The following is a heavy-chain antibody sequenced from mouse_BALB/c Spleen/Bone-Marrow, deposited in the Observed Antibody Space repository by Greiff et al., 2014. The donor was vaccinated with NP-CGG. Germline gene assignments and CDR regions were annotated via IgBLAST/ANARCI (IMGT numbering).Heavy chain of an antibody. D-gene: IGHD2-4*01. CDR2: INPSTGNT. CDR1: GYTFTTYW. CDR3: ARGLRDWYFDV. J-gene: IGHJ1*01. V-gene: IGHV1-7*01. Sequence: VQLQQSGAELAKPGASVKMSYKASGYTFTTYWIHWVKQRPGQGLGWIGYINPSTGNTEYNQKFRDRATLTAVKSSSTPYMQLSSLTSEDSAVYYCARGLRDWYFDVWGAGTTVTVSS.